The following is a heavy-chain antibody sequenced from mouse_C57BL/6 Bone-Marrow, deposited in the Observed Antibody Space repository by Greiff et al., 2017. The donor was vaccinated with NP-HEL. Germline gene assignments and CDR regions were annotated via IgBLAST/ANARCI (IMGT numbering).Heavy chain of an antibody. J-gene: IGHJ1*03. CDR3: ARNFWYFDV. V-gene: IGHV1-69*01. CDR1: GYTFTSYW. Sequence: QVQLQQPGAELVMPGASVKLSCKASGYTFTSYWMHWVKQRPGQGLEWIGEIDLSDSYTNYNQKFKGKSTLTVDKSSSTAYMQLSSLTSEDSAVYYCARNFWYFDVWGTGTTVTVSS. CDR2: IDLSDSYT.